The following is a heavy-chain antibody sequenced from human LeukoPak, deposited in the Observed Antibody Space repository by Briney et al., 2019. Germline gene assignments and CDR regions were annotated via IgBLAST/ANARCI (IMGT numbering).Heavy chain of an antibody. V-gene: IGHV3-15*01. CDR2: IKSKTDGGTT. Sequence: PGGSLRLSCAASGFTFSNAWMSWVRQAPGKGLEWVGRIKSKTDGGTTDYAAPVKGRFTISRDDSKNTLYLQMNSLKTEDTAVYYCTTGPRALWFGEGGFFDYWGQGTLVTVSS. CDR3: TTGPRALWFGEGGFFDY. D-gene: IGHD3-10*01. J-gene: IGHJ4*02. CDR1: GFTFSNAW.